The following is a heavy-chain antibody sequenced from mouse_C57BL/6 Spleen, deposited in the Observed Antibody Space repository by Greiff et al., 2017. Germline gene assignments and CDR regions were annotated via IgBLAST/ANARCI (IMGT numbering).Heavy chain of an antibody. CDR2: IDPSDSYT. Sequence: VQLQQPGAELVMPGASVKLSCKASGYTFTSYWMHWVKQRPGQGLEWIGEIDPSDSYTNYNQKFKGKSTLTVDKSSSTAYMQLSSLTSEDSAVYYCARAYYSNPSWYFDVWGTGTTVTVSS. CDR3: ARAYYSNPSWYFDV. V-gene: IGHV1-69*01. D-gene: IGHD2-5*01. CDR1: GYTFTSYW. J-gene: IGHJ1*03.